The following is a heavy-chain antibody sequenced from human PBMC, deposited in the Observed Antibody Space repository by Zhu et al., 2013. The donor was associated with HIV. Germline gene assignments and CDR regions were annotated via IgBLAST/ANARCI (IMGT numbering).Heavy chain of an antibody. V-gene: IGHV1-69*06. J-gene: IGHJ6*02. D-gene: IGHD6-19*01. Sequence: QVQLVQSGAEVKKPGSSVKVSCKASGGTFSSYAISWVRQAPGQGLEWMGGIIPIFGTANYAQKFQGRVTITADKSTSTAYMELSSLRSEDTAVYYCARDKYSSGWYDNDYYYGMDVWGQGTTVTVSS. CDR2: IIPIFGTA. CDR1: GGTFSSYA. CDR3: ARDKYSSGWYDNDYYYGMDV.